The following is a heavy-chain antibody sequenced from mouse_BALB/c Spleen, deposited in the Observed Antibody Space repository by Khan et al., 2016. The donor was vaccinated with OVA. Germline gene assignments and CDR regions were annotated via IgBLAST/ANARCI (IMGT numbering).Heavy chain of an antibody. J-gene: IGHJ1*01. Sequence: QVQLKESGPGLVAPSQSLSITCTVSGFSLTNYDISWIRQPPGKGLEWLGVIWTGGGTNYNSAFMSRLSISKDNSKSQVFLKMTSLQTDDTAIYYCVRRGNTYGSFTWYFDSWGAGTTVTVSS. CDR1: GFSLTNYD. CDR2: IWTGGGT. D-gene: IGHD1-1*01. V-gene: IGHV2-9-2*01. CDR3: VRRGNTYGSFTWYFDS.